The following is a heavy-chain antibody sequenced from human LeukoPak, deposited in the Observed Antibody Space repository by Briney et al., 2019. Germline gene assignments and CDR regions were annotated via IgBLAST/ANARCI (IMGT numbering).Heavy chain of an antibody. CDR3: ARQYYYDSSGYYYAAFDI. CDR1: GGSISSSSYY. CDR2: IYYSGST. Sequence: SETLSLTCTVSGGSISSSSYYWGWIRRPPGKGLEWIGYIYYSGSTSYNPSLKSRVTISVDTSKNQFSLKLSSVTAADTAVYYCARQYYYDSSGYYYAAFDIWGQGTMVTVSS. D-gene: IGHD3-22*01. V-gene: IGHV4-61*05. J-gene: IGHJ3*02.